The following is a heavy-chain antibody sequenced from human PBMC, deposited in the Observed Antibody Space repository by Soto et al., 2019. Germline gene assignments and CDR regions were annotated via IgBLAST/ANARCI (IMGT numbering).Heavy chain of an antibody. Sequence: DVQLLESGGGLVQPGGSLRLSCVVSGFSFSYAIIWVRQAPGKGQEWVSGITGAGRTEYAASVKGRFTISRDSSRNTVYLQMNSLRAEDTAMYCCAKDAVYNDGLWLVSDWGQGTLVTVSS. CDR3: AKDAVYNDGLWLVSD. CDR1: GFSFSYA. V-gene: IGHV3-23*01. J-gene: IGHJ4*02. D-gene: IGHD1-20*01. CDR2: ITGAGRT.